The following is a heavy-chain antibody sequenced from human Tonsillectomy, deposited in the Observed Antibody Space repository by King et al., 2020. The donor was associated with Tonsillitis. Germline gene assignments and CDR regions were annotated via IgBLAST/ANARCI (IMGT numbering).Heavy chain of an antibody. CDR2: IRTKANYYAT. Sequence: VQLVESGGGLVQPGGSLKLSCAASGFIFSDSTIHWVRQASGKGLEWVGRIRTKANYYATTYAASVEGRFTISRDDSENTASLQMISLKTEDTAVYYCTRWRDPTGDTPIVPFDYWGQGTLVTVSS. D-gene: IGHD3-16*02. CDR1: GFIFSDST. J-gene: IGHJ4*02. CDR3: TRWRDPTGDTPIVPFDY. V-gene: IGHV3-73*01.